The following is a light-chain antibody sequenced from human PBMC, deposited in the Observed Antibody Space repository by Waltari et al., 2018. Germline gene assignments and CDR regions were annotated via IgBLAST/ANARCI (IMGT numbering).Light chain of an antibody. V-gene: IGKV2-28*01. CDR2: LGS. CDR1: QSLLHRKGNNY. J-gene: IGKJ1*01. Sequence: ISCRSSQSLLHRKGNNYLDCYLQKPGQSPQLLIYLGSNRASGVPDRFSGSGSGTDFTLRISRVEAEDVGVYYCMQSLQTLWTFGPGTKVEIK. CDR3: MQSLQTLWT.